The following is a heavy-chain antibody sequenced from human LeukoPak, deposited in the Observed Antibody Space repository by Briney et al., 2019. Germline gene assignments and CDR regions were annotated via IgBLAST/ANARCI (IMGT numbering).Heavy chain of an antibody. J-gene: IGHJ4*02. Sequence: SETLSLTCAVYGGSFSGYYWSWIRQPPGKGLEWIGEINHSGSTNYNPSLKSRGTISVDTSKNQFSLMLSSVTAADTAVYYCARGVAARAFDYWGQGTLVTVSS. CDR2: INHSGST. CDR3: ARGVAARAFDY. D-gene: IGHD6-6*01. V-gene: IGHV4-34*01. CDR1: GGSFSGYY.